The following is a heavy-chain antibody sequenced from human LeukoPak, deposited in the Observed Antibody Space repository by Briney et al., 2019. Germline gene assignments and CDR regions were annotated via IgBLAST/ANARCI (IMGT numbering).Heavy chain of an antibody. CDR1: GFTFSSYG. Sequence: PGGSLRLSCAASGFTFSSYGMSWVRQAPGKGLEWISSISGSGDNTYYADSVKGRFTISRDNSKNTLYLQMNSLRAEDTAVYYCARKGTPDSSAWHNWFDPWGQGTLVTVSS. D-gene: IGHD6-19*01. V-gene: IGHV3-23*01. CDR2: ISGSGDNT. J-gene: IGHJ5*02. CDR3: ARKGTPDSSAWHNWFDP.